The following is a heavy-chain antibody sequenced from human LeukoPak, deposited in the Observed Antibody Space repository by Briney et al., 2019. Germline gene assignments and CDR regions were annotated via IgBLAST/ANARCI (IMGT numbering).Heavy chain of an antibody. CDR1: GFSFINAW. V-gene: IGHV3-15*01. Sequence: QPGGSLRLSCGASGFSFINAWMTWVRQAPGKGLEWVGRIKSKRNGGTTDYAAPVKGRFTISRDDPKNTVYLQMNSLKTEDTAVYYCTTNAAVGTWEVFDYWGQGTLVTVSS. CDR3: TTNAAVGTWEVFDY. CDR2: IKSKRNGGTT. J-gene: IGHJ4*02. D-gene: IGHD6-13*01.